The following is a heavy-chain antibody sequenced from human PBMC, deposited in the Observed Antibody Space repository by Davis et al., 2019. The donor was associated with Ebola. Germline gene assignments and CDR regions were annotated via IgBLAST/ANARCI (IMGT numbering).Heavy chain of an antibody. V-gene: IGHV5-10-1*01. J-gene: IGHJ4*02. CDR2: IDPSDSYT. Sequence: GESLKISCKGSGYSFTSYWISWVRQMPGKGLEWMGRIDPSDSYTNYSPSFQGHVTISADKSISTAYLQWSSLKASDTAMYYCARLDGPYSSSPWYFDYWGQGTLVTVSS. CDR1: GYSFTSYW. CDR3: ARLDGPYSSSPWYFDY. D-gene: IGHD6-6*01.